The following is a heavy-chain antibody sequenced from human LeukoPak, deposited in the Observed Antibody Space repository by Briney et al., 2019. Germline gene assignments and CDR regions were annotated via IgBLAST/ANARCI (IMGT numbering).Heavy chain of an antibody. CDR2: ISSSGRTI. V-gene: IGHV3-48*03. J-gene: IGHJ4*02. CDR1: GFTFSSYE. Sequence: GGSLRLSCAASGFTFSSYEMNWVRQAPGKGLEWVSYISSSGRTIYYADSVKGRFTISRDNAKNSLYLQMNSLRAEDTAVYYCARYFRDHYFDYWGQGTLVTVSS. CDR3: ARYFRDHYFDY. D-gene: IGHD3-9*01.